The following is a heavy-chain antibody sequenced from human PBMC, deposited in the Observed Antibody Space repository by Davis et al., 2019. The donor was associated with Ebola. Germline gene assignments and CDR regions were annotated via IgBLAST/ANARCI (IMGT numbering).Heavy chain of an antibody. CDR1: GFSFNNYW. D-gene: IGHD2-21*01. J-gene: IGHJ4*02. CDR2: ISPDGSSS. Sequence: GESLKISCAASGFSFNNYWMHWVRQPPGEGPVWVSRISPDGSSSAYADSVKGRFTIFRDNAKNSLHLQMDSLRAEDTAVYYCAREAAHCGGDCHDHWGQGTLVTVSS. CDR3: AREAAHCGGDCHDH. V-gene: IGHV3-74*01.